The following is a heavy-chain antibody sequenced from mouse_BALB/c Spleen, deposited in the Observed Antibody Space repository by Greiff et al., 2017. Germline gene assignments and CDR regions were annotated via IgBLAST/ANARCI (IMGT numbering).Heavy chain of an antibody. Sequence: QVQLQQSGPSLVQPSQSLSITCTVSGFSLTSYGVHWVRQSPGKGLEWLGVIWRGGSTDYNAAFMSRLSITKDNSKSHVFFKMNSLQADDTAIYYCAKSFTTVVALYYYAMDYWGQGTSVTVSS. CDR2: IWRGGST. CDR3: AKSFTTVVALYYYAMDY. J-gene: IGHJ4*01. CDR1: GFSLTSYG. D-gene: IGHD1-1*01. V-gene: IGHV2-5-1*01.